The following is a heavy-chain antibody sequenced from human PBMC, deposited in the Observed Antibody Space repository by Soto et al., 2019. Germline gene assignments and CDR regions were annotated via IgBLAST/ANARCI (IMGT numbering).Heavy chain of an antibody. J-gene: IGHJ5*02. CDR1: GYTFTSYG. CDR2: ISAYNGNT. Sequence: ASVKVSCKASGYTFTSYGISWVRQAPGQGLEWMGWISAYNGNTNYAQKLQGRVTMTTDTSTSTAYMELRSLRSDDTAVYSCARISFVVVALDPWGQGTLVTVSS. D-gene: IGHD2-21*01. V-gene: IGHV1-18*04. CDR3: ARISFVVVALDP.